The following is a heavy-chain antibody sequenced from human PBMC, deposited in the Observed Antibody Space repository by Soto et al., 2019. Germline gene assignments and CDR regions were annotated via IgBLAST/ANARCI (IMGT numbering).Heavy chain of an antibody. CDR3: ARINGYYDY. V-gene: IGHV4-39*01. J-gene: IGHJ4*02. D-gene: IGHD3-22*01. Sequence: PSETLSLTCTVSGGSISSGGYYWSWIRQHPGRGLEWIGTIYHSGSIYYNPSLKSRVAISVDTSKNQFSLKLSSVTAADTAVYYCARINGYYDYWGQGTLVTVSS. CDR2: IYHSGSI. CDR1: GGSISSGGYY.